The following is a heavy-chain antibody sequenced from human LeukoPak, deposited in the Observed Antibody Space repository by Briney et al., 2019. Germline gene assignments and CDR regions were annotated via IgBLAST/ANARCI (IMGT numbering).Heavy chain of an antibody. CDR3: ARASVRWELIFDY. V-gene: IGHV4-4*02. CDR2: IYQSGST. CDR1: GGSISSGNW. D-gene: IGHD1-26*01. J-gene: IGHJ4*02. Sequence: PSGTLSLTCAVSGGSISSGNWWNWVRQSPGKGLEWIGEIYQSGSTTYNPSLKSRVTMSMDKSKNEFSLRLTSVTAADTAVYYCARASVRWELIFDYWGQGTLVTVSS.